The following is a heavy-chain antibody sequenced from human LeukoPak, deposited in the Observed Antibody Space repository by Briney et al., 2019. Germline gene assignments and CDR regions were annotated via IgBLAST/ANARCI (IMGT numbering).Heavy chain of an antibody. CDR3: ARRVTAYHDILTGWQSGYFDY. Sequence: GGSLRLSCAASGFTFSNYNMNWVRQAPGKGLEWVSYISSRGSYTYYADPVKGRFTISRDNAKNSLYLQMNSLRAEDTAAYYCARRVTAYHDILTGWQSGYFDYWGQGTLVTVSS. CDR2: ISSRGSYT. J-gene: IGHJ4*02. D-gene: IGHD3-9*01. V-gene: IGHV3-21*06. CDR1: GFTFSNYN.